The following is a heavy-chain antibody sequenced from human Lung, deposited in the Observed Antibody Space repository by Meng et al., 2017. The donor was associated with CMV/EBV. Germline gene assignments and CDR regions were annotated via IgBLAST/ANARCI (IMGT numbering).Heavy chain of an antibody. J-gene: IGHJ4*02. CDR2: ISAYNGNT. V-gene: IGHV1-18*01. Sequence: ASVXVSCKASGYTFTSYGISWVRQAPGQGLEWMGWISAYNGNTNYAQNLQGRVTMTTDTSTSTAYMELRSLRSDDTAVYYCARDIPDYYDTSGYYDSPDYXGQGXLVTVSS. D-gene: IGHD3-22*01. CDR3: ARDIPDYYDTSGYYDSPDY. CDR1: GYTFTSYG.